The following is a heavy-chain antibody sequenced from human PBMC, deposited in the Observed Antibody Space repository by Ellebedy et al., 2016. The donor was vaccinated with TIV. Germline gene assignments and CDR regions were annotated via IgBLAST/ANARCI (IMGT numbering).Heavy chain of an antibody. CDR3: AGRAYNWNDGSLFDY. Sequence: GGSLRLSCAASGFTFSTFWINWVRQAPGKGLEWVANIKQDGSEKYYVDSVKGRFTISRDNAKNSLYLQMNSLRAEDTAVYYCAGRAYNWNDGSLFDYWGQGTLVTVSS. D-gene: IGHD1-1*01. CDR2: IKQDGSEK. J-gene: IGHJ4*02. V-gene: IGHV3-7*03. CDR1: GFTFSTFW.